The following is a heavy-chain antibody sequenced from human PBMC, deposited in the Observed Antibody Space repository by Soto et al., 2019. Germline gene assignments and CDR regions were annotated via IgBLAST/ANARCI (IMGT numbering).Heavy chain of an antibody. CDR2: ISGSGGST. CDR3: AKIPTTVTTKFDP. D-gene: IGHD4-17*01. J-gene: IGHJ5*02. CDR1: GFTFSDYG. Sequence: PGGSLRLSCVGSGFTFSDYGIHWVRQAPGKGLEWVSAISGSGGSTYYADSVKGRFTISRDNSKNTLYLQMNSLRAEDTAVYYCAKIPTTVTTKFDPWGQGTLVTVSS. V-gene: IGHV3-23*01.